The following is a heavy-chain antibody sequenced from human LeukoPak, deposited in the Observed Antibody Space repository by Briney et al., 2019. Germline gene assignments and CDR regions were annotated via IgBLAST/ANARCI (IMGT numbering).Heavy chain of an antibody. CDR2: ISKSGTYI. CDR1: GFTFRDYT. Sequence: GGSLRLSCAASGFTFRDYTMNWVRQAPGKGLEWVSAISKSGTYIKYADSVKGRFTVSRDNAKNSLFPQMNSLRVEDTALYFCTREVLIVVEPASNTIDFWGQGTRVTVSS. V-gene: IGHV3-21*01. D-gene: IGHD2-2*01. J-gene: IGHJ4*02. CDR3: TREVLIVVEPASNTIDF.